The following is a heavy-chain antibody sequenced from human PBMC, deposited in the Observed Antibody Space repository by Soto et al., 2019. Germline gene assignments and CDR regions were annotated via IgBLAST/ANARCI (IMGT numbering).Heavy chain of an antibody. CDR1: GFTFSSYW. CDR3: ARGHYYYTSGPDY. D-gene: IGHD3-22*01. CDR2: INSDGSGT. J-gene: IGHJ4*02. Sequence: GGSLRLSCAASGFTFSSYWMHWVRQAPGKGLVWVSRINSDGSGTIYADSVKGRFSISRDNANNTLYLQMNSLRAGDTAVYYCARGHYYYTSGPDYWGQGTLVTVS. V-gene: IGHV3-74*01.